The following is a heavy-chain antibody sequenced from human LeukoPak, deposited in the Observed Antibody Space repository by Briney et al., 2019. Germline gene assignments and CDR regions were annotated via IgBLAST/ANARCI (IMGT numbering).Heavy chain of an antibody. V-gene: IGHV4-34*01. J-gene: IGHJ4*02. D-gene: IGHD6-19*01. CDR3: ARARGTVALDY. CDR2: VDHSGST. CDR1: GESFSGFY. Sequence: SETLSLTCAVYGESFSGFYWTWIRQPPGKGLEWIGEVDHSGSTNYNPSLKSRVTISADTSKNQFSLKMRSVTAADTAVYYCARARGTVALDYWGQGTRVTVSS.